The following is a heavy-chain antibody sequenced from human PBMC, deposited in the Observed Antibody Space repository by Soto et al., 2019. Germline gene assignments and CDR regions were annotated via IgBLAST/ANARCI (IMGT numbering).Heavy chain of an antibody. CDR2: IYYSGST. J-gene: IGHJ4*02. CDR1: GGSISSSSYY. Sequence: PSETLSLTCTVSGGSISSSSYYWGWIRQPPGKGLEWIGSIYYSGSTYYNPSLKSRVTISVDTSKKQFSLKMSSVTAADTAVFYCARLGYSSGWYYYDSSGYYFDYWGQGTLVAVS. V-gene: IGHV4-39*01. CDR3: ARLGYSSGWYYYDSSGYYFDY. D-gene: IGHD3-22*01.